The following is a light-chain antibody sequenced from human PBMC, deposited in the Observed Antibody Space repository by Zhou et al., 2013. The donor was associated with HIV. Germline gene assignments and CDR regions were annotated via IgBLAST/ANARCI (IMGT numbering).Light chain of an antibody. Sequence: DIQMTQSPSSLSASVGDRVTITCQASQDISNYLNWYQQKPGKAPNLLIYGASNLETGVPSRFSGSGSGTDFTFTISSLQPEDIATYYCQQYDNLPITFGQGHDWRLN. CDR1: QDISNY. V-gene: IGKV1-33*01. J-gene: IGKJ5*01. CDR3: QQYDNLPIT. CDR2: GAS.